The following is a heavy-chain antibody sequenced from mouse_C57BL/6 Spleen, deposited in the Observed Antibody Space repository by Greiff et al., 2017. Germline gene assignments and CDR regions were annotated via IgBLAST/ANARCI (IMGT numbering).Heavy chain of an antibody. Sequence: VMLVESGAELMKPGASVKLSCKATGYTFTGYWIEWVKQRPGHCLEWIGEIVPGSGSTNYNEKFKGKATFTADTSSNTAYMQLSCRTTEYSASYCCAKGRHAGYAMDYWGQGTSVTVSS. CDR3: AKGRHAGYAMDY. CDR2: IVPGSGST. CDR1: GYTFTGYW. V-gene: IGHV1-9*01. D-gene: IGHD3-3*01. J-gene: IGHJ4*01.